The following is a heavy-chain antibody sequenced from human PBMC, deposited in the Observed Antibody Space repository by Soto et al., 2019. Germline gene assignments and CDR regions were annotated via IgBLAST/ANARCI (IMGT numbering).Heavy chain of an antibody. CDR3: AGDRGGDLKAFDT. CDR1: GFTFSSYS. V-gene: IGHV3-21*01. D-gene: IGHD3-10*01. J-gene: IGHJ3*02. Sequence: EVQLVESGGGLVKPGGSLRLSCAASGFTFSSYSMNWVRQAPGKGLEWVSSISSSSSYIYYADSVKGRFPISRDNAKNTRHLQMNKLKAEETVVYYCAGDRGGDLKAFDTWGQRTIVTASS. CDR2: ISSSSSYI.